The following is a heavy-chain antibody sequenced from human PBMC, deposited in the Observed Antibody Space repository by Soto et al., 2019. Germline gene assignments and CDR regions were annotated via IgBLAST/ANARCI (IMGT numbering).Heavy chain of an antibody. J-gene: IGHJ5*01. Sequence: GGSLRLSCVGSGFTFNNAWINWVRQAPGKGLEWVSLIYSGDSTYYTDSVKGRFTISRDNSKNTLYLQMSSLRAEDTAVYYCARDKSWGHGALVTVSP. CDR1: GFTFNNAW. CDR2: IYSGDST. CDR3: ARDKS. V-gene: IGHV3-53*01.